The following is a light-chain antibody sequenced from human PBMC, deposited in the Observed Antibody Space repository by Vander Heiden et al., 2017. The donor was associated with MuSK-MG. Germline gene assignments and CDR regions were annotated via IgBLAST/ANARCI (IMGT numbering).Light chain of an antibody. CDR3: QQYCSSGT. V-gene: IGKV3-20*01. CDR2: GAS. J-gene: IGKJ1*01. Sequence: EIVLTQSPGTLSLSRGGRATLSCRASQSVRSCYLGWYQQKPGQAPRLIIYGASSSASGISDRFSGSGSEKDFTLTISRREHDDFAVYYRQQYCSSGTFGQGTKVEIK. CDR1: QSVRSCY.